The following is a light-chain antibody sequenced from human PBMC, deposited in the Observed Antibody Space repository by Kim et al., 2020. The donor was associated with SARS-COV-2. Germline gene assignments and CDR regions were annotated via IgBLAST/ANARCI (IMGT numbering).Light chain of an antibody. V-gene: IGLV6-57*03. CDR1: RGSIADNY. J-gene: IGLJ2*01. CDR2: ENT. CDR3: QSYNITNII. Sequence: GKTVTLSCTRSRGSIADNYVQWYQQRPGSAPTLVISENTQRPSGVPDRFSGSIDSSSNSASLTISGLQTEDEADYYCQSYNITNIIFGGGTQLTVL.